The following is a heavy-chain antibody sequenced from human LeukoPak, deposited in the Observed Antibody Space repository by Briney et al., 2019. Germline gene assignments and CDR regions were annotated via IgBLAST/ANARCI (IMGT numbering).Heavy chain of an antibody. CDR2: IIPIFGTA. CDR3: ARGPRDLHYYAQLFFDY. CDR1: GGTFSSYA. V-gene: IGHV1-69*13. D-gene: IGHD3-10*01. Sequence: SVKVSCKASGGTFSSYAISWVRQAPGQRLEWMGGIIPIFGTANYAQKFQGRVTITADESTSTAYMELSSLRSEDTAVYYCARGPRDLHYYAQLFFDYWGQGTLVTVSS. J-gene: IGHJ4*02.